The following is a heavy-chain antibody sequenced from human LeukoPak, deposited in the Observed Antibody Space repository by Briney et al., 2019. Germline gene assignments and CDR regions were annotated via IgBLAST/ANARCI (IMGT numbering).Heavy chain of an antibody. V-gene: IGHV4-34*01. CDR1: GGSFSGYY. CDR2: INHSGST. D-gene: IGHD2-2*01. J-gene: IGHJ4*02. Sequence: SETLSLTCAVYGGSFSGYYWSWIRQPPGKGLEWIGEINHSGSTNYNPSLKSRVTISVDTPKNQFSLKLSSVTAADTAVYYCARSFRGYCSSTSCPNLDYWGQGTLVTVSS. CDR3: ARSFRGYCSSTSCPNLDY.